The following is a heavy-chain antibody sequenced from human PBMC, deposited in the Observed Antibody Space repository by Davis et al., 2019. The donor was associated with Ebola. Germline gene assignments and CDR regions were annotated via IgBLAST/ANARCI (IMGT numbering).Heavy chain of an antibody. CDR3: ARVWLTTNAGNWCDP. D-gene: IGHD4-17*01. CDR1: GGSISSYY. CDR2: IYYSGST. J-gene: IGHJ5*02. V-gene: IGHV4-59*12. Sequence: SETLSLTCTVSGGSISSYYWSWIRQPPGKGLEWIGYIYYSGSTNYNPSLKSRVTISVDTSKNQFSLKLSSVTAADTAVYYCARVWLTTNAGNWCDPWGQGTLVTVSS.